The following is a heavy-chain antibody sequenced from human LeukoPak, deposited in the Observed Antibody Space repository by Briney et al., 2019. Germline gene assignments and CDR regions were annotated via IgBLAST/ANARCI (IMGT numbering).Heavy chain of an antibody. D-gene: IGHD4-17*01. Sequence: PSETLSLTCTVSGGSISSYYWSWIRQPPGRGLEWIGYIYYSGSTNYNPSLKSRVTISVDTSKNQFSLKLGSVTAADTAVYYCAREGTTVTHFDYWGQGTLVTVSS. CDR3: AREGTTVTHFDY. CDR2: IYYSGST. J-gene: IGHJ4*02. CDR1: GGSISSYY. V-gene: IGHV4-59*01.